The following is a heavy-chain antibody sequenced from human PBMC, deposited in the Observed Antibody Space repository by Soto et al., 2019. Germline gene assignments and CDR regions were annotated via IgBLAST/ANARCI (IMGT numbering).Heavy chain of an antibody. D-gene: IGHD4-17*01. J-gene: IGHJ4*02. CDR1: GGSFSNYY. CDR2: IYNSGTT. Sequence: QMQLQESGPGLVKPSETLSLTCSVSGGSFSNYYWAWIRQAPGQGLEWIGSIYNSGTTNYNPSLKSRVIISIESSKSQFSLRLNSVTVADSAVYFCASGAPSRYWGQGILVAVSS. V-gene: IGHV4-59*08. CDR3: ASGAPSRY.